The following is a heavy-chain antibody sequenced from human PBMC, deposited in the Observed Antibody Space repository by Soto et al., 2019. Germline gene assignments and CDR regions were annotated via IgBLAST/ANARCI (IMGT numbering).Heavy chain of an antibody. Sequence: PSETLSLTCTVSGGSISSYYWSWIRQPPGKGLEWIGYIYYSGSTNYNPSLKSRVTISVDTSKNQFSLKLSSVTAADTAVYYCARKAPYYDILTGTQYYYYYYGMDVWGQGTTVTVSS. CDR1: GGSISSYY. V-gene: IGHV4-59*01. CDR3: ARKAPYYDILTGTQYYYYYYGMDV. CDR2: IYYSGST. D-gene: IGHD3-9*01. J-gene: IGHJ6*02.